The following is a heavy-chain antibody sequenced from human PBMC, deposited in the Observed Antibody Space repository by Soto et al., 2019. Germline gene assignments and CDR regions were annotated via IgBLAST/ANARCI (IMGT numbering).Heavy chain of an antibody. CDR2: ISGSGGST. J-gene: IGHJ4*02. D-gene: IGHD6-19*01. Sequence: PGGSLRLSCAASGFTSSSYAMSWVRQAPGKGLEWVSVISGSGGSTYYADSVKGRFTISRDNSRNTLYLQMNSLRAEGTAVYYCAKCSPRYSSGLKAYYFDYWGQGTLVTVSS. V-gene: IGHV3-23*01. CDR1: GFTSSSYA. CDR3: AKCSPRYSSGLKAYYFDY.